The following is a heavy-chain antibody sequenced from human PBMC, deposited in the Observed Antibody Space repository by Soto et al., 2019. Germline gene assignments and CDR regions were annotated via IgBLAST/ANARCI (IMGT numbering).Heavy chain of an antibody. J-gene: IGHJ6*03. CDR3: ARDFLDIVVVPAAMYYYYYMDV. CDR2: IWYDGSNK. D-gene: IGHD2-2*03. Sequence: PGGSLRLSCAASGFTFSSYGMHWVRQAPGKGLEWVAVIWYDGSNKYYADSVKGRFTISRDNSKNTLYLQMNSLRAEDTAVYYCARDFLDIVVVPAAMYYYYYMDVWGKGTTVTVSS. CDR1: GFTFSSYG. V-gene: IGHV3-33*01.